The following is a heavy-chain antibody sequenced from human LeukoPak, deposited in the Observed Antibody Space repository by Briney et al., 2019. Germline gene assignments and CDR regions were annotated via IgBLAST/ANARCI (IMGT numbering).Heavy chain of an antibody. D-gene: IGHD2-21*01. CDR1: GGSFSGYY. Sequence: SETLSLTCAVYGGSFSGYYWSWIRQPPGKGLEWIGEINHSGSTNYNPSLKSRVTISVDMSKNQFSLKLSSVTAADTAVYYCARGRLFIGSLRIYGMDVWGKGTTVTVSS. J-gene: IGHJ6*04. CDR3: ARGRLFIGSLRIYGMDV. V-gene: IGHV4-34*01. CDR2: INHSGST.